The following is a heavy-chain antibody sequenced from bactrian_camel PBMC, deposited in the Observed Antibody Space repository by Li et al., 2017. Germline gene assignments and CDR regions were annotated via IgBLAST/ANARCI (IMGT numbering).Heavy chain of an antibody. Sequence: HVQLVESGGGSVQAGGSLTLSCVASGYAYSTYAIGWFRQALGKEREGVARITTDGSVSYAPSAVGRFTISTDNTKNTLYLQMNCLTPEDTAMYYCATHLPDGLCPGRNAKYWGQGTQVTVSS. J-gene: IGHJ4*01. D-gene: IGHD7*01. CDR1: GYAYSTYA. CDR3: ATHLPDGLCPGRNAKY. V-gene: IGHV3S53*01. CDR2: ITTDGSV.